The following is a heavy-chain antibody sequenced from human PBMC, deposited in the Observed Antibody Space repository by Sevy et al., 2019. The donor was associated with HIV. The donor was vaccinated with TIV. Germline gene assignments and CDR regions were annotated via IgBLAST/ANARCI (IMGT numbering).Heavy chain of an antibody. CDR1: GGSFSGYY. CDR3: ARVLGILDYSYGLDV. J-gene: IGHJ6*02. Sequence: QSQSLSLTCGVYGGSFSGYYWNWIRQSPGKGLEWIGEINYTGNTNYNPSLKSRVFISIDTSRNEIFLELNSLTAADTAVYYCARVLGILDYSYGLDVWGQGTTVTVSS. CDR2: INYTGNT. V-gene: IGHV4-34*01. D-gene: IGHD3-16*01.